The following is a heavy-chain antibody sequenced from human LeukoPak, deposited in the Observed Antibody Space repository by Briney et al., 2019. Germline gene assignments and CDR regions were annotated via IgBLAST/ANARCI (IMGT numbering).Heavy chain of an antibody. CDR2: ISYDGSNK. CDR3: AKVVRGGDFWSGYYYGMDV. J-gene: IGHJ6*02. V-gene: IGHV3-30*18. CDR1: GFTFSSYG. D-gene: IGHD3-3*01. Sequence: GGSLRLSCAASGFTFSSYGMHWVRQAPGKELEWVAVISYDGSNKYYADSVKGRFTISRDNSKNTLYLQMNSLRAEDTAVYYCAKVVRGGDFWSGYYYGMDVWGQGTTVTVSS.